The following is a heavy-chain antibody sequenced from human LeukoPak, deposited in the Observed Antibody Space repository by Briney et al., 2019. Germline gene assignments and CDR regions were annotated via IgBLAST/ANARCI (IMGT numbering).Heavy chain of an antibody. CDR2: IYYSGST. V-gene: IGHV4-59*12. Sequence: SETLSLTCTVSGGSISSYYWSWIRQPPGKGLEWIGYIYYSGSTYYNPSLKSRVTISVDTSKNQFSLKLSFVTAADTAVYYCARDGSGYGFFDYWGQGTLVTVSS. D-gene: IGHD5-12*01. CDR1: GGSISSYY. CDR3: ARDGSGYGFFDY. J-gene: IGHJ4*02.